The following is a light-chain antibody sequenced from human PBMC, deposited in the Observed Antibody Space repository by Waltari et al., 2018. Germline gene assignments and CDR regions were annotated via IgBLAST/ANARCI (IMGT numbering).Light chain of an antibody. V-gene: IGLV2-14*03. CDR3: SSYTRSSALV. CDR1: SSYAGGYTH. CDR2: NVT. Sequence: QSALTQPASVSGSPGQSITISCTGTSSYAGGYTHVSRYQRHPGKAPKLIIYNVTVRPSGVSTRFSGSKSGNTASLIISGLQAEDEADYFCSSYTRSSALVFGGGTKLTVL. J-gene: IGLJ2*01.